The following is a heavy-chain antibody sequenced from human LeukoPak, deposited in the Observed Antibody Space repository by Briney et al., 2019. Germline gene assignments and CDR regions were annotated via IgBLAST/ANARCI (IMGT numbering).Heavy chain of an antibody. J-gene: IGHJ6*02. CDR2: INHSGST. CDR1: GFTFSSYS. D-gene: IGHD2-15*01. Sequence: GSLRLSCAASGFTFSSYSMNWVRQAPGKGLEWIGEINHSGSTNYNPSLKSRVTISVDTSKNQFSLKLSSVTAADTAVYYCARARSTVVPTNYYYCGMDVWGQGTTVTVSS. V-gene: IGHV4-34*01. CDR3: ARARSTVVPTNYYYCGMDV.